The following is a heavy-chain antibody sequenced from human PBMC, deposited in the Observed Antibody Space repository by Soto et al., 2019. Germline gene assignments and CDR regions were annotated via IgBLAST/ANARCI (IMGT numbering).Heavy chain of an antibody. J-gene: IGHJ4*02. Sequence: EVQLLESGGALVQPGGSLRLSCAASGFTFSSYAMSWVRQAPGKGLEWVSTISGSGGSTYYADSVKGRFTISRDNSKNTLERQMTSLRAGDTTVYYCATYNAYVWGSSRNPLKYCGQGTLVNVSS. D-gene: IGHD3-16*02. V-gene: IGHV3-23*01. CDR3: ATYNAYVWGSSRNPLKY. CDR2: ISGSGGST. CDR1: GFTFSSYA.